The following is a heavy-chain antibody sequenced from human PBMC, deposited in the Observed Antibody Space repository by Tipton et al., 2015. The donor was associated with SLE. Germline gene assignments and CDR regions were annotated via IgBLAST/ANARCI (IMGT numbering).Heavy chain of an antibody. J-gene: IGHJ3*02. Sequence: SLRLSCAASGFSFSSYGMSWVRQAPGKGLEWVSSISGSGGRTYFADSVKGRFTISRDNSKNTLYLQMNSLRAEDTAVYYCAGELRDAFDIWGQGTMVTVSS. CDR2: ISGSGGRT. V-gene: IGHV3-23*01. CDR1: GFSFSSYG. CDR3: AGELRDAFDI. D-gene: IGHD1-26*01.